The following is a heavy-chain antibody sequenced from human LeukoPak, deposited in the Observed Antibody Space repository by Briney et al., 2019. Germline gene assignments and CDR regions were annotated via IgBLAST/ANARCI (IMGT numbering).Heavy chain of an antibody. Sequence: SETLSLTCSVSGRSVSSGRYDWSWIRQPPGKGLEWLGQIYYSGSTNYKPSTKSPLTISVDTSKNQSSLKLSSVTAAATAVYYCERDPGKYYDILTGYYYYYSYGMDVWGKATTVTASS. CDR2: IYYSGST. CDR3: ERDPGKYYDILTGYYYYYSYGMDV. D-gene: IGHD3-9*01. V-gene: IGHV4-61*01. CDR1: GRSVSSGRYD. J-gene: IGHJ6*04.